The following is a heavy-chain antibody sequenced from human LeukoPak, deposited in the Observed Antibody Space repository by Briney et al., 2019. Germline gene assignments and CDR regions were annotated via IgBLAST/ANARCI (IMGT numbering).Heavy chain of an antibody. D-gene: IGHD2-21*02. CDR3: ARTLAYCGGDCYFDY. CDR2: IYYSGST. CDR1: GGSISSYY. Sequence: SETLSLTCTVSGGSISSYYWSWIRQPPGKGLELIGYIYYSGSTNYNPSLKSRVTISVDTSKNQFSLKLSSVTAADTAVYYCARTLAYCGGDCYFDYWGQGTLVTVSS. V-gene: IGHV4-59*01. J-gene: IGHJ4*02.